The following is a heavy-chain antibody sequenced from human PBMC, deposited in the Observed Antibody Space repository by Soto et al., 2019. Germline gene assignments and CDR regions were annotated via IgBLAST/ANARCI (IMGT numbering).Heavy chain of an antibody. CDR3: ARGYEVIIGAMDV. Sequence: QVQLVQSGAEVKKPGASVKVSCKSSGYRFETYAISWVRQAPGQGLEWMGWIRAYNIDTYYAQKFQDRVTMTTDTSTGTAYMELRSLRSDDTAVYYCARGYEVIIGAMDVWGQGTTVTVSS. D-gene: IGHD3-10*01. J-gene: IGHJ6*02. CDR2: IRAYNIDT. CDR1: GYRFETYA. V-gene: IGHV1-18*01.